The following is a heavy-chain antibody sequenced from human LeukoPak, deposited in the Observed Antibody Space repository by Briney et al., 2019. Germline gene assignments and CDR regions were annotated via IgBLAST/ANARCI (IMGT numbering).Heavy chain of an antibody. D-gene: IGHD3-22*01. Sequence: GGSLRLSCAASGFTFSGSALHWVRQASGKGLEWVGRIRSTANSYATAYAASVKGRFTISRDDSKNTAYLQMNSLKTEDTAVYYCTSPLHYDSSGYYSYYYYMDVWGKGTTVTISS. CDR2: IRSTANSYAT. J-gene: IGHJ6*03. CDR3: TSPLHYDSSGYYSYYYYMDV. CDR1: GFTFSGSA. V-gene: IGHV3-73*01.